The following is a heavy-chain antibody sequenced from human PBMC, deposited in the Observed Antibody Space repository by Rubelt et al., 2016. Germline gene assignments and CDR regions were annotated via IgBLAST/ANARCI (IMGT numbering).Heavy chain of an antibody. Sequence: EVQLVESGGGLVQIGRSLRLSCVASGFTFDDYAMHRQAPGKGLEWVSGLTWNSGSIGYAGSVKGRFTISSDNANNSLYLQMNNLISEDSALYFCAKDKGSSQYYGLEVWGQGTTVTVSS. CDR1: GFTFDDYA. D-gene: IGHD1-26*01. J-gene: IGHJ6*02. V-gene: IGHV3-9*01. CDR2: LTWNSGSI. CDR3: AKDKGSSQYYGLEV.